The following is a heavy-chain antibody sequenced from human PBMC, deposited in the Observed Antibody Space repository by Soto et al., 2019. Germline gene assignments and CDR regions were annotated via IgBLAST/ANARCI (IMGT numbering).Heavy chain of an antibody. V-gene: IGHV3-23*01. CDR3: AKAWGIDY. CDR1: GFTFISYT. J-gene: IGHJ4*02. D-gene: IGHD7-27*01. Sequence: PGGSLRLSCAASGFTFISYTMSWVRQAPGKGLEWVPTISGSGSSTYSADSVKGRFTISRDNSKNTLYLQMNSLRVEDTAIYYCAKAWGIDYWGQGTLVTVSS. CDR2: ISGSGSST.